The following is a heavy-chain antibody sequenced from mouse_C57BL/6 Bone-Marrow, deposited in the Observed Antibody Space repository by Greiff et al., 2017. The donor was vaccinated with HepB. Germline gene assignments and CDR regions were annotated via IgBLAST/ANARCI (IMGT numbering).Heavy chain of an antibody. V-gene: IGHV1-26*01. Sequence: EVQLQQSGPELVKPGASVKISCKASGYTFTDYYMNWVKQSHGKSLEWIGDINPNNGGTSYNQKFKGKATLTVDKSSSTAYMELRSLTSEDSAVYYCAPAYYSNYVAYWGQGTLVTVSA. CDR2: INPNNGGT. CDR1: GYTFTDYY. D-gene: IGHD2-5*01. CDR3: APAYYSNYVAY. J-gene: IGHJ3*01.